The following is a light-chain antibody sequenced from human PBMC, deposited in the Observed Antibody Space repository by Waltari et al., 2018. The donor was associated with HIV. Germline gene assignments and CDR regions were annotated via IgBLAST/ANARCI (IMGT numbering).Light chain of an antibody. Sequence: ARAQPPSVSGSPGQSTTISCADIHNNAVSWYQQHPDKAPKVILYAVERRPSGISSRFSGFRAGKNAYLKISGLQAEDEADYFCCAYVGYGTKFVFGTGTRVTV. CDR1: HNNA. J-gene: IGLJ1*01. CDR2: AVE. V-gene: IGLV2-23*02. CDR3: CAYVGYGTKFV.